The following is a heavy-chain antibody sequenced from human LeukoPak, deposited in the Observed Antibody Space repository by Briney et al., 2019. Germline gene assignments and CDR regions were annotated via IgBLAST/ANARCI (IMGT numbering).Heavy chain of an antibody. Sequence: GGSLRLSCAASGFSFSNYAMNWVRQAPGKGLEWVSLIVASSGATFYADSVKGRFTISRDKSKNTLYLQMKSLRAEDTAVYYCAKGGYDYVEIGYFDYWGQGALVTVSS. CDR1: GFSFSNYA. J-gene: IGHJ4*03. CDR3: AKGGYDYVEIGYFDY. V-gene: IGHV3-23*01. CDR2: IVASSGAT. D-gene: IGHD5-12*01.